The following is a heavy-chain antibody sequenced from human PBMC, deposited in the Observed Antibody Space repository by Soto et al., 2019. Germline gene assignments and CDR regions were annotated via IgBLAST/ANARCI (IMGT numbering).Heavy chain of an antibody. Sequence: EVQLVESGGGLVQPGGSLRLSCAVSGFTFNRHWMSWVRQTPGKGLEWVASIKEDGSEKSYVDSVKGRFTISRDNAKNSLFLQMNSLRVDDTAVDYCVRKCWNPPDYWGQGSLVTVSS. J-gene: IGHJ4*02. V-gene: IGHV3-7*01. CDR3: VRKCWNPPDY. CDR1: GFTFNRHW. CDR2: IKEDGSEK. D-gene: IGHD1-1*01.